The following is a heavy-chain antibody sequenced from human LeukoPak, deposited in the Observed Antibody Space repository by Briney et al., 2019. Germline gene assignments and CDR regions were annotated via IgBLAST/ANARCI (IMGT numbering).Heavy chain of an antibody. CDR2: INNDGSST. V-gene: IGHV3-74*01. D-gene: IGHD1/OR15-1a*01. Sequence: GGSLRLSCAASGFTFSIYWMHWVRQAPRKELVWVSRINNDGSSTNYADSVKGRFTISRDNAKNTLYLQMNSLRAEDTAVYFCARVDWNIDYWGQGTLVTVSS. CDR3: ARVDWNIDY. CDR1: GFTFSIYW. J-gene: IGHJ4*02.